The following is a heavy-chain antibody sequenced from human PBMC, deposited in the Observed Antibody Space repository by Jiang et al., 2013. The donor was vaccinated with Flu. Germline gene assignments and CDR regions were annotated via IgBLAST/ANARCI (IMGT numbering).Heavy chain of an antibody. CDR1: GASFRSYY. Sequence: SGASFRSYYWSWIRQPPGKGLEWIGYIHNSGTTNXNPSLKSRVTISIDTSTNQFSLKLISVTAPDTAVYYCARSYCGGDCYSMFGYSYYGMDVWGQGTTVTVSS. V-gene: IGHV4-59*08. CDR3: ARSYCGGDCYSMFGYSYYGMDV. CDR2: IHNSGTT. D-gene: IGHD2-21*02. J-gene: IGHJ6*02.